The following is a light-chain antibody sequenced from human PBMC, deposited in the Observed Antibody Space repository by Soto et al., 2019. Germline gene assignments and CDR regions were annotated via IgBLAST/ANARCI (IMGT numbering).Light chain of an antibody. J-gene: IGKJ4*01. CDR3: QQYHRYPLT. V-gene: IGKV1-5*01. CDR2: DAS. Sequence: DIEMTQSPSTLSASVGDRVTITCRASQTISSWLAWYQQKPGKAPNLLIYDASSLESGVPSRFSGSGSGTEFTLTISSLQPDDFATYYCQQYHRYPLTFGGGTKVEIK. CDR1: QTISSW.